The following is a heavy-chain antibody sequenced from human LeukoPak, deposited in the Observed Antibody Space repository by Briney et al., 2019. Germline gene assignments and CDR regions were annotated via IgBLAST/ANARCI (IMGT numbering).Heavy chain of an antibody. CDR3: AREYQLRPNWFDP. Sequence: ASVKIFCKASGYTFTSYCISWGRQAPGQGLQWMGWVSAYNGNTNYAQQLQGRVTMTTNTSTSRAYMELRSLRSDDTAVYYCAREYQLRPNWFDPWGQGTLVTVSS. CDR2: VSAYNGNT. J-gene: IGHJ5*02. V-gene: IGHV1-18*01. CDR1: GYTFTSYC. D-gene: IGHD2-2*01.